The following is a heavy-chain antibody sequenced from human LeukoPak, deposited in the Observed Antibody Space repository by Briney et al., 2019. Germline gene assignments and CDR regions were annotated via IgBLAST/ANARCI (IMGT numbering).Heavy chain of an antibody. CDR3: ARSVRREYYFDY. D-gene: IGHD3-10*01. CDR2: IYSGGST. CDR1: GFTVSSNY. J-gene: IGHJ4*02. V-gene: IGHV3-53*01. Sequence: GGSLRLSCAASGFTVSSNYMSWVRQAPGKGREGVSVIYSGGSTYYADSMKGRFTISRDNSKNTLYLQMNSLRAEDTAVYYCARSVRREYYFDYWGQGTLVTVSS.